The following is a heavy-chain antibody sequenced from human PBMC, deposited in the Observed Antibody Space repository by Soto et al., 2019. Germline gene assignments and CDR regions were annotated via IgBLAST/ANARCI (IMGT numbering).Heavy chain of an antibody. J-gene: IGHJ4*02. Sequence: SGPTLVNPTQTLTLTCTFSGFSLSTSGMCVSWIRQPPGKALEWLARIDWDDDKYYSTSLKTRLTISKDTSKNQVVLTMTNMDPVDTATYYCARTIAPYYYDSSGYYHFDYWGQGTLLTVSS. D-gene: IGHD3-22*01. CDR3: ARTIAPYYYDSSGYYHFDY. CDR1: GFSLSTSGMC. V-gene: IGHV2-70*11. CDR2: IDWDDDK.